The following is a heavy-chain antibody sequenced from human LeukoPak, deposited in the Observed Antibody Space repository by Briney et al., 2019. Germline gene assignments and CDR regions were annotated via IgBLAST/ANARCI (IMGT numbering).Heavy chain of an antibody. CDR1: GFTFSGTA. CDR3: TRPSYDSSVSGVVY. CDR2: IRSKANSYAT. J-gene: IGHJ4*02. Sequence: GGSLRLSCATSGFTFSGTAIHWVRQASGKGLEWVGRIRSKANSYATTDAASVKGRFTISRDDSKNTAYLQMNSLKTEDTAVYYCTRPSYDSSVSGVVYWGQGTLVTVSS. V-gene: IGHV3-73*01. D-gene: IGHD3-22*01.